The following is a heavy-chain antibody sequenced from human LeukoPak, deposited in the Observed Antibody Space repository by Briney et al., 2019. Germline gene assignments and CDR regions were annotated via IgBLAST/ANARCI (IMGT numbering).Heavy chain of an antibody. Sequence: SETLSLACAVSGGSISSYYWSWIRQPPGKGLEWIGEINHSGSTNYNPSLKSRVTISVDTSKNQFSLKLSSVTAADTAVYYCARVRRSSGWYYLYFDYWGQGTLVTVSS. CDR1: GGSISSYY. CDR3: ARVRRSSGWYYLYFDY. D-gene: IGHD6-19*01. CDR2: INHSGST. V-gene: IGHV4-34*01. J-gene: IGHJ4*02.